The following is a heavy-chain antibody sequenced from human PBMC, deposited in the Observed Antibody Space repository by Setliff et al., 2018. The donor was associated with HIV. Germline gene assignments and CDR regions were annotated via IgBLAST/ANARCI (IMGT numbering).Heavy chain of an antibody. CDR2: INQDGSEK. Sequence: GGSLRLSCAASGFTFSSHWMVWVRQATGKGLEWVAHINQDGSEKNYVDSVKGRFTITRDNAKNSLFLQMNSLRAEDTAVYYCARGQTSVTLQFDHWGQGTLVTVSS. J-gene: IGHJ4*02. CDR1: GFTFSSHW. V-gene: IGHV3-7*01. D-gene: IGHD4-17*01. CDR3: ARGQTSVTLQFDH.